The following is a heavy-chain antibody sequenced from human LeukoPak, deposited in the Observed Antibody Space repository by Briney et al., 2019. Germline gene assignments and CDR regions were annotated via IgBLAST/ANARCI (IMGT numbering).Heavy chain of an antibody. CDR1: GFTFSSYA. Sequence: GGSLRLSRAASGFTFSSYAIHWVRQAPGKGLEWVAVISYDGSNKYYADSVKGRFTISRDNSKNTLYLQMNSLRAEDTAVYYCARDWYYYDSSGYSSSFDYWGQGTLVTVSS. J-gene: IGHJ4*02. D-gene: IGHD3-22*01. CDR3: ARDWYYYDSSGYSSSFDY. CDR2: ISYDGSNK. V-gene: IGHV3-30-3*01.